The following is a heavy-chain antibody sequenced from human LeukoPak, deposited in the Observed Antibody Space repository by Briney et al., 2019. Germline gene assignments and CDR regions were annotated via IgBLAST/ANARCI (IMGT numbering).Heavy chain of an antibody. J-gene: IGHJ4*02. V-gene: IGHV1-18*01. Sequence: ASVKVSCTASGYTFTSYGISWVRQAPGQGLEWMGWISAYNGNTNYAQKLQGRVTMTTDTSTSTAYVELRSLRSDDPAVYYCARFSGSSGWYHYFDYWGQGTLVTVSS. CDR1: GYTFTSYG. CDR2: ISAYNGNT. CDR3: ARFSGSSGWYHYFDY. D-gene: IGHD6-19*01.